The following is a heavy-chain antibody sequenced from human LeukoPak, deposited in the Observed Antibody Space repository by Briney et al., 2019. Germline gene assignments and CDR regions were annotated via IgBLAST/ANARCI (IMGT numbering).Heavy chain of an antibody. V-gene: IGHV3-30-3*02. CDR3: AKSIEWLLFLSHFDY. J-gene: IGHJ4*02. Sequence: PGGSLRLSCAASGFTFSSYAMRWVRQAPGKGLEWVAVISYDGSNKYHADSVKGRFTTSRDNTKNTLYLQMNSLRAEDTAVYYCAKSIEWLLFLSHFDYWGQGTLVTVSS. CDR2: ISYDGSNK. CDR1: GFTFSSYA. D-gene: IGHD3-3*01.